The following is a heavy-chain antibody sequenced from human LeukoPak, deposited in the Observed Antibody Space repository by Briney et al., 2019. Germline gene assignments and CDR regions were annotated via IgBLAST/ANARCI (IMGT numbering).Heavy chain of an antibody. CDR1: GFTFSSYE. Sequence: GGSLRLSCAASGFTFSSYEMNWVRQAPGKGLEWVSYLSSSGSTIYYADSVKGRFTISRDDAKNSLYLQMDSLRAEDTAVYYCARYGSGSYYKSYFDYWGQGTLVTVSS. CDR3: ARYGSGSYYKSYFDY. D-gene: IGHD3-10*01. CDR2: LSSSGSTI. V-gene: IGHV3-48*03. J-gene: IGHJ4*02.